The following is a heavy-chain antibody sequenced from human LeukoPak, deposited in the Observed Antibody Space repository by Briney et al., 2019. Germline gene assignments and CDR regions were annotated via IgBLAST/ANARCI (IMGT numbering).Heavy chain of an antibody. D-gene: IGHD6-13*01. J-gene: IGHJ4*02. Sequence: GGSLRLSCAASGFTFSSYAMSWVRQAPGKGLEWVANIKEDGSEEYYVDSVKGRFTISRDNTKNSLYLQMNSLRAEDTAVYYCARDPAAWDYWGQGTLVTVSS. V-gene: IGHV3-7*01. CDR2: IKEDGSEE. CDR1: GFTFSSYA. CDR3: ARDPAAWDY.